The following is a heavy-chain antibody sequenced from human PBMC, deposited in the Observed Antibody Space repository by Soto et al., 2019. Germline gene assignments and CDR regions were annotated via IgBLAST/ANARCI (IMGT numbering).Heavy chain of an antibody. Sequence: GGSLRLSCAASGFTFDDYAMHWVRQAPGKGLEWVSGISWNSGSIGYADSVKGRFTVSRDNAKNSLYLQMNSLRAEDTALYYCAKDRGLLRYFDYYGMDVWGQGTTVTVSS. CDR2: ISWNSGSI. D-gene: IGHD3-9*01. CDR3: AKDRGLLRYFDYYGMDV. CDR1: GFTFDDYA. V-gene: IGHV3-9*01. J-gene: IGHJ6*02.